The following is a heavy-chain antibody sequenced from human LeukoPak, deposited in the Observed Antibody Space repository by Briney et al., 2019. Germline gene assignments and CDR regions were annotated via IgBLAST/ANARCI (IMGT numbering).Heavy chain of an antibody. CDR2: ISGSGHTT. CDR3: AKEPHILTGYYTDYFDS. Sequence: GGSLRLSCAASGFTFTSSAMSWVRQAPGKGLEWVSVISGSGHTTDYADSVKGRFTVSRDNSKNTPYLQMNSLRAEDTAVYFCAKEPHILTGYYTDYFDSWGQGTLVTVSS. V-gene: IGHV3-23*01. J-gene: IGHJ4*02. CDR1: GFTFTSSA. D-gene: IGHD3-9*01.